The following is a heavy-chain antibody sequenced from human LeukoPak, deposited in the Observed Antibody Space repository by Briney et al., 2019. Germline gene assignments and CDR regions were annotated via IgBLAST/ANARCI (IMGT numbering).Heavy chain of an antibody. CDR1: GGTFSSYA. Sequence: GASVKVSCKASGGTFSSYAISWVRQAPGQGLEWMGRIIPILGIANYAQKFQGRVTITADKSTSTAYMELSSLRSEDTAVYYCALQIKCSGGSCYSNWFDPWGQGTLVTVSS. CDR3: ALQIKCSGGSCYSNWFDP. CDR2: IIPILGIA. J-gene: IGHJ5*02. D-gene: IGHD2-15*01. V-gene: IGHV1-69*04.